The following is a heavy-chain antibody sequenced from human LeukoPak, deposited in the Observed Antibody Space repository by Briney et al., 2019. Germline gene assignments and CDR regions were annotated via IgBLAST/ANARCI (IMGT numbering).Heavy chain of an antibody. CDR1: GFTFSSYA. CDR2: ISYDGSNK. CDR3: ARAFGIVVVPAATDY. D-gene: IGHD2-2*01. V-gene: IGHV3-30-3*01. Sequence: GRSLRLSCAASGFTFSSYAMHWVRQAPGKGLEWVAVISYDGSNKYYADSVKGRFTISRDNSKNTLYLQMNSLRAEDTAVYYCARAFGIVVVPAATDYWGQGTLVTVSS. J-gene: IGHJ4*02.